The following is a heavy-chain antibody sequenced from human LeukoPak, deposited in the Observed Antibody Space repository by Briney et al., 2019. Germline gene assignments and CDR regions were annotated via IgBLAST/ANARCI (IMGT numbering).Heavy chain of an antibody. Sequence: GGSLRLSCAASGSTFNTYAMSWVRQAPGKGLEWVSSMSGSGSSTYYADSVKGRFIISRDNSKNTLYLRMDSLRAEDTALYYCASARGYSSEYNWGQGTLVTVSS. D-gene: IGHD6-19*01. CDR1: GSTFNTYA. V-gene: IGHV3-23*01. CDR2: MSGSGSST. CDR3: ASARGYSSEYN. J-gene: IGHJ4*02.